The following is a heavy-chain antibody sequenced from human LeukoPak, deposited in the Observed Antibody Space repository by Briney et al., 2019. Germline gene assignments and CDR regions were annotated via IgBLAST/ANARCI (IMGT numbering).Heavy chain of an antibody. J-gene: IGHJ6*03. CDR2: ISSSSSTI. CDR3: ARVPRIYYDSSGYYPLPYYYMDV. D-gene: IGHD3-22*01. V-gene: IGHV3-48*01. Sequence: GGSLRLSCAASGFTFSSYWMHWVRQAPGKGLEWVSYISSSSSTIYYADSVKGRFTISRDNAKNSLYLQMNSLRAEDTAVYYCARVPRIYYDSSGYYPLPYYYMDVWGKGTTVTVSS. CDR1: GFTFSSYW.